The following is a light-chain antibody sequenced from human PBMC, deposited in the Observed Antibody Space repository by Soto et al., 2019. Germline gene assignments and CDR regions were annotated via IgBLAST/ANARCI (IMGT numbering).Light chain of an antibody. CDR1: QSLLHSNGYKY. Sequence: DIVRTRSPLTLPVTPGEPASISCRPSQSLLHSNGYKYLDWYLQKPGQSPQLLIYLGSNRASGVPDRFSGSGSGTDFTLKISRVEAEDVGVYYCMQPLQTPWTFGQGTKVDIK. CDR2: LGS. CDR3: MQPLQTPWT. J-gene: IGKJ1*01. V-gene: IGKV2-28*01.